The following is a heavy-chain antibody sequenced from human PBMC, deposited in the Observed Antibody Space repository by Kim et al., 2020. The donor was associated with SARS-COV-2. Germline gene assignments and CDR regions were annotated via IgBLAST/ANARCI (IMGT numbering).Heavy chain of an antibody. J-gene: IGHJ4*02. V-gene: IGHV3-23*01. Sequence: AAFVKGRFTISRDNAKNTLYLQMNSLRAEETAVYYCAKDSDAVTTTLVDYWGQGTLVTVSS. CDR3: AKDSDAVTTTLVDY. D-gene: IGHD4-17*01.